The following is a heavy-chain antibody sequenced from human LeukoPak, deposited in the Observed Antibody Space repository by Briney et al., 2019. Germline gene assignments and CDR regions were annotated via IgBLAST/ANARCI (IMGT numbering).Heavy chain of an antibody. CDR2: INANSGGT. D-gene: IGHD6-13*01. CDR1: GYTFSGYY. J-gene: IGHJ5*02. Sequence: ASVKVSCKASGYTFSGYYMNWVRQAPGQGPEWMGWINANSGGTNYAQKFQGRVTMTRDTSISTAYMELSRLRSDDTAVYYCASGIAAAGYNWFDPWGQGTLVTVSS. CDR3: ASGIAAAGYNWFDP. V-gene: IGHV1-2*02.